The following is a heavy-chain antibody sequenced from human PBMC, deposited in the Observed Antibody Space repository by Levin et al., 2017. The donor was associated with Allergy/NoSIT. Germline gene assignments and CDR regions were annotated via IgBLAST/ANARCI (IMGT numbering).Heavy chain of an antibody. J-gene: IGHJ4*02. V-gene: IGHV1-2*02. CDR3: AREGILCSSTTCPFDY. CDR1: KYTFTDYY. D-gene: IGHD2-2*01. CDR2: INPDSGGT. Sequence: ASVKVSCKASKYTFTDYYIHWVRQAPGLGLEWMGWINPDSGGTDYAQRFQGRVTMARDTSISTAYMELTNLRSDDTAVYYCAREGILCSSTTCPFDYWGQGTLVTVSS.